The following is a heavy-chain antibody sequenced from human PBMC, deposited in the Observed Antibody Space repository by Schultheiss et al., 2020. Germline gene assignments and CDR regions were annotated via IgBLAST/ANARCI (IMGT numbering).Heavy chain of an antibody. Sequence: GGSLRLSCAASGFTFSSYWMSWVRQAPGKGLEWVANIKQDGSEKYYVDSVKGRFTISRDNAKNSLYLQMNSLRAEDTAVYYCARDRKQLVSWFDPWGQGTMVTVSS. J-gene: IGHJ5*02. CDR3: ARDRKQLVSWFDP. CDR2: IKQDGSEK. V-gene: IGHV3-7*01. D-gene: IGHD6-6*01. CDR1: GFTFSSYW.